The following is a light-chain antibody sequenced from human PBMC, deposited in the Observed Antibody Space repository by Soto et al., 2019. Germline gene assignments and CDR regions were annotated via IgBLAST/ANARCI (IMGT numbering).Light chain of an antibody. CDR1: QSVSRY. CDR3: QQRSNWPPIT. J-gene: IGKJ5*01. Sequence: IVLTQSPATLSLSPGERATLSCRASQSVSRYLAWYQQKPGQAPRLLIYDASNRATGIPARFSGSGSGTNFTLTISSLEPEDFAVYYCQQRSNWPPITFGQGKRLEIK. V-gene: IGKV3-11*01. CDR2: DAS.